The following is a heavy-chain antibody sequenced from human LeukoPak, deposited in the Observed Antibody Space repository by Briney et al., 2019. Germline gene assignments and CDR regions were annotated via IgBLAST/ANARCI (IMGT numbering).Heavy chain of an antibody. D-gene: IGHD1-7*01. CDR1: GGTFSSYA. CDR2: IIPIFGAA. CDR3: ARDTLTGTRWFDP. Sequence: AASVKVSCKASGGTFSSYAISWVRQAPGQGLEWMGGIIPIFGAANYAQKFQGRVTITTDESTSTAYMELSSLRSEGTAVYYCARDTLTGTRWFDPWGQETLVRVST. J-gene: IGHJ5*02. V-gene: IGHV1-69*05.